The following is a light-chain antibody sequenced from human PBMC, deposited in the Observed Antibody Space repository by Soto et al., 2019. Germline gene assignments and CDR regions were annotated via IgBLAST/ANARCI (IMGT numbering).Light chain of an antibody. CDR3: QQYNNYWT. Sequence: DIQMTQSPSTLSASVGDRVTITCRASQSIVGWLAWYQQKPGKAPKLLIFDASSLESGAPSRFSGSGSATEFTLTISSLQPDYFATYYCQQYNNYWTFGQGTKVEIK. V-gene: IGKV1-5*01. CDR1: QSIVGW. J-gene: IGKJ1*01. CDR2: DAS.